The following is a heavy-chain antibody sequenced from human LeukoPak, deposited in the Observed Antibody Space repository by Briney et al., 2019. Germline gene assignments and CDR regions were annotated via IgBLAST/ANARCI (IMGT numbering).Heavy chain of an antibody. CDR1: GYTFTCYY. Sequence: GASVTVSFMASGYTFTCYYMHWVRQAPGQGLEWMGWINPNSGGTNYAQKFQGRVTITRDTSISTAYMELSRLRSDDTAVYYCASLAGSYYYGSGSRWYDAFDIWGQGTMVTVSS. CDR2: INPNSGGT. V-gene: IGHV1-2*02. D-gene: IGHD3-10*01. CDR3: ASLAGSYYYGSGSRWYDAFDI. J-gene: IGHJ3*02.